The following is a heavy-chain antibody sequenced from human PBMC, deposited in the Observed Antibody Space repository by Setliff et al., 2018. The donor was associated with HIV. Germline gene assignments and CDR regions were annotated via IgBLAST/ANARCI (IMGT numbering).Heavy chain of an antibody. J-gene: IGHJ5*02. V-gene: IGHV1-18*01. CDR2: ISDYNSNT. CDR3: ARRADWFDL. CDR1: GGAFTSYG. Sequence: ASVKVSCKASGGAFTSYGLSWVRQAPGQGLEWMGWISDYNSNTEYAQKLQGRVTMTKDTSTSTAYMELRSLRPDDTAVYFCARRADWFDLWGQGTLVTVSS.